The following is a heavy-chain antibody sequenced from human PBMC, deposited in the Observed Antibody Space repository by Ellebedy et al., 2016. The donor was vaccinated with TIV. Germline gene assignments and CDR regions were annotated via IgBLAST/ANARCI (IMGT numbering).Heavy chain of an antibody. CDR1: GYTFSGYY. CDR2: INPNNGYT. Sequence: ASVKVSCKASGYTFSGYYIHWVRQAPGQGLEWMGWINPNNGYTNYAQKLQGRVTMTTDTSTSTAYMELRSLRSDDTAVYYCARAPQDIVVVPAAQYWGQGTLVTVSS. D-gene: IGHD2-2*01. V-gene: IGHV1-18*04. J-gene: IGHJ4*02. CDR3: ARAPQDIVVVPAAQY.